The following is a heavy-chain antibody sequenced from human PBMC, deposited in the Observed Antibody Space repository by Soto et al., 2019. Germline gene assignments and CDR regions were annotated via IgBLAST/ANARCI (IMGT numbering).Heavy chain of an antibody. V-gene: IGHV4-31*03. Sequence: QVQLQESGPGLMQPSQTLSLTCTVSGCSIGRGGYWWSWIRQHPGRGLEWIGFVSYTGNTQYNPSLKSRVNISVDTSTKQFSLKLSSVTAADTAVYYCARGTLVWGQGTLVTVSS. CDR2: VSYTGNT. CDR1: GCSIGRGGYW. D-gene: IGHD2-2*01. CDR3: ARGTLV. J-gene: IGHJ4*02.